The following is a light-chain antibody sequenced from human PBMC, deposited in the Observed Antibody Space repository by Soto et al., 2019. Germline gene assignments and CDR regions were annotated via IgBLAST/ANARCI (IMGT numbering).Light chain of an antibody. CDR2: DAS. CDR1: HSISSW. V-gene: IGKV1-5*01. CDR3: QQYLTLPWT. J-gene: IGKJ1*01. Sequence: DIQMTQSPSILSASVGDRVTISCRASHSISSWLAWYQQKPGKAPKFLIYDASSLESGVPSRFSGSGSGTEFTLTISSLHPDDFGTYYCQQYLTLPWTFGLGTKVDIK.